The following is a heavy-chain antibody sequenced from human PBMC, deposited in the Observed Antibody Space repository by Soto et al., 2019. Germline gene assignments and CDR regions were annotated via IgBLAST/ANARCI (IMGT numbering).Heavy chain of an antibody. J-gene: IGHJ5*02. Sequence: ASVKVSCKASGGTFTSYTISWVRQAPGQGLEWMGRIIPVLDIADYAQKFQGRVTITADRSTSTAYMELSSLRSEDTAVYYCARDCRGYCSTISGGDNWFDPWGQGTLVTVSS. CDR2: IIPVLDIA. CDR3: ARDCRGYCSTISGGDNWFDP. CDR1: GGTFTSYT. D-gene: IGHD2-2*01. V-gene: IGHV1-69*04.